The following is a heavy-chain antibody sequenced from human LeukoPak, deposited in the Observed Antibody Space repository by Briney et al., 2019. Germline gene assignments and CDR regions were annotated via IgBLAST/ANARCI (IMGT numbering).Heavy chain of an antibody. CDR3: AREGCSGGSCYWRFDY. D-gene: IGHD2-15*01. V-gene: IGHV3-48*01. CDR1: GFTFSSYS. Sequence: SGGSLRLSCAASGFTFSSYSMIWVRQAPGKGLEGVSYISSSSSNIYYADSVKGRFTISRDNAKNSLYLQMNSLRAEDTAVYYCAREGCSGGSCYWRFDYWGQGTLVTVSS. J-gene: IGHJ4*02. CDR2: ISSSSSNI.